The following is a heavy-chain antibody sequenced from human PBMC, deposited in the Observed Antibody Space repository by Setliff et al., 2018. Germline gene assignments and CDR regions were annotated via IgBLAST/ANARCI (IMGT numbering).Heavy chain of an antibody. CDR3: ARGGTFRYFDF. V-gene: IGHV4-59*11. Sequence: SETLSLTCTVSGGSISSHYWSWIRQPPGKGLEWIGYIYYSGSTNYNPSLRSRLTISVDTSKNQFSLKLSSVTAAATAVYYCARGGTFRYFDFWGQGAPVTVSS. D-gene: IGHD5-12*01. CDR1: GGSISSHY. CDR2: IYYSGST. J-gene: IGHJ4*02.